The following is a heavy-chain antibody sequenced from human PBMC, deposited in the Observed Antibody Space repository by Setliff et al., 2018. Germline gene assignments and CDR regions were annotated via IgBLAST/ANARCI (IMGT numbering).Heavy chain of an antibody. J-gene: IGHJ3*02. Sequence: SETLSLTCTVSGFYISGGYCWGWIRQSPGKGLEWIASIFHLGNAYYNPSLKSRVTMSVDTSKNQFSLRLTSVTAADTAVYYCARVPLMIAIRHAFDIWGQGTMVTVSS. CDR2: IFHLGNA. D-gene: IGHD2-21*01. CDR1: GFYISGGYC. V-gene: IGHV4-38-2*02. CDR3: ARVPLMIAIRHAFDI.